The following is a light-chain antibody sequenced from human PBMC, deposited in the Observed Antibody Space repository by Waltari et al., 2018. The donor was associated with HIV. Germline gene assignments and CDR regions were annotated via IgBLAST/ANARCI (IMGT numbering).Light chain of an antibody. CDR3: QQYYGVPLT. Sequence: DIQMTHSPSSLSASIGDTVSIPCRARQDISNSVSWFQQQPGKVPKLLVHGAFILQRVRPSRFSGSGSGTDYTLTISGLQAEDFATYFCQQYYGVPLTFGGGTRVDI. CDR2: GAF. V-gene: IGKV1-NL1*01. CDR1: QDISNS. J-gene: IGKJ4*01.